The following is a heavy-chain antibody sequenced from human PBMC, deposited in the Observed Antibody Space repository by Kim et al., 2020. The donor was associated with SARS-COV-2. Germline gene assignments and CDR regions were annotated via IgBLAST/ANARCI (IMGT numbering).Heavy chain of an antibody. CDR3: ARADSSGYLVFDY. J-gene: IGHJ4*02. D-gene: IGHD3-22*01. V-gene: IGHV1-2*06. CDR1: GYTFTGYY. CDR2: INPNSGGT. Sequence: ASVKVSCKASGYTFTGYYMHWVRQAPGQGLEWMGRINPNSGGTNYAQKFQGRVTMTRDTSISTAYMELSRLRSDDTAVYYCARADSSGYLVFDYWGQGTLVTVSS.